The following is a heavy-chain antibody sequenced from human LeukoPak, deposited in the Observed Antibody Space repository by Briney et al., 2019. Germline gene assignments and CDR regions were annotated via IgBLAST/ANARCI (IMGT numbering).Heavy chain of an antibody. CDR1: GFTFRDYY. CDR3: ARTARLGDF. J-gene: IGHJ1*01. V-gene: IGHV3-11*01. CDR2: ISGSGSDL. D-gene: IGHD3-10*01. Sequence: GGSLRLSCAASGFTFRDYYMSWIRQAPGKGLEYVSYISGSGSDLSYADSVKGRFTISRDNAKNSLYLQMNGLRAEYTAVYYCARTARLGDFRGQGTLVTVSS.